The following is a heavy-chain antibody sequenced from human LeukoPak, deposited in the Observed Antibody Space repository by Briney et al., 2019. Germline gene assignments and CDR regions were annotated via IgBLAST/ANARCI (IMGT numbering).Heavy chain of an antibody. D-gene: IGHD6-19*01. CDR2: IHYGGST. CDR3: ARRSGWMEYYYYGMDV. Sequence: SETLSLTCTVSSGSISSRNYYWGWIRQPPVKGLEWIGSIHYGGSTYYNPSLKSPVTISVDTSKNQFSLRLSSVTAADTAVYYCARRSGWMEYYYYGMDVWGQGTTVTV. CDR1: SGSISSRNYY. J-gene: IGHJ6*02. V-gene: IGHV4-39*01.